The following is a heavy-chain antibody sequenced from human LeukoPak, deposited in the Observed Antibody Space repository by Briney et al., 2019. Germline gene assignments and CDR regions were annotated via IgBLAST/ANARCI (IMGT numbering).Heavy chain of an antibody. CDR3: AGGLRSGLIDY. V-gene: IGHV3-53*01. CDR1: EFTVNNNY. D-gene: IGHD4-17*01. CDR2: IYSAGST. Sequence: GGSLRLSCAASEFTVNNNYMSWVRQAPGKGLEWVSTIYSAGSTNYADSVKGRFTISRDDSKNTMYLQMNSLRAEDTAVYYCAGGLRSGLIDYWGQGTLVTVSS. J-gene: IGHJ4*02.